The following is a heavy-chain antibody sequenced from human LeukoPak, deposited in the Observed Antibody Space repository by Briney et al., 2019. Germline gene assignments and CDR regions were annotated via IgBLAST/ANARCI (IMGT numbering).Heavy chain of an antibody. Sequence: PGGSLRLSCAASGFTFSSYSMNWVRQAPGKELEWVSCISSSSSHIYYADSVKGRFTISRDNAKNSLYLQMNSLRAEDTAVYYCARVEAADSGSYSYYYYGMDVWGQGTTVTVSS. J-gene: IGHJ6*02. D-gene: IGHD1-26*01. V-gene: IGHV3-21*01. CDR2: ISSSSSHI. CDR3: ARVEAADSGSYSYYYYGMDV. CDR1: GFTFSSYS.